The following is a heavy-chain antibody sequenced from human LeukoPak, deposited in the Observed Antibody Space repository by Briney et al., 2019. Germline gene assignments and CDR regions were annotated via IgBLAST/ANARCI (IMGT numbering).Heavy chain of an antibody. Sequence: QPGGSLRLSCAASGFTVSSNYMSWVRQAPGKGLEWVSVIYSGGSTYYADSVKGRFTISRDNSKNTLYLQMNTLRAEDTAVYYCAREGHDSSARRVYDAFDIWGQGTMVTVSS. CDR2: IYSGGST. D-gene: IGHD3-22*01. CDR1: GFTVSSNY. J-gene: IGHJ3*02. V-gene: IGHV3-66*02. CDR3: AREGHDSSARRVYDAFDI.